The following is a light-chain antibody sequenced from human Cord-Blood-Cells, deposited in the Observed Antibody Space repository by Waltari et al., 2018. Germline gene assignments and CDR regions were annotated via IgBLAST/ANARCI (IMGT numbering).Light chain of an antibody. Sequence: SYELTQPPSVSVSPGQTVSITCSGDKLGDKYACWYQQKPGQSPVLVIYQDSKRPSGFPERFSGSNSGNTATLTISGTQAMDEADYYCQAWDSSTAVVFGGGTKLTVL. CDR1: KLGDKY. J-gene: IGLJ2*01. V-gene: IGLV3-1*01. CDR2: QDS. CDR3: QAWDSSTAVV.